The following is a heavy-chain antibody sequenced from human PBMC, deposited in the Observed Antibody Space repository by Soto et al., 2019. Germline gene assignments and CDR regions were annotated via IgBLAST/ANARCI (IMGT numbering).Heavy chain of an antibody. D-gene: IGHD3-22*01. Sequence: ASVKVSCKASGGTFSSYTISWVRQAPGQGLEWMGRIIPILGIANYAQKFQGRVTITADKSTSTAYMELSSLRSEDTAVYYCARNPYYYDSSGSPAWFDPWGQGTLVTVSS. CDR1: GGTFSSYT. J-gene: IGHJ5*02. CDR3: ARNPYYYDSSGSPAWFDP. V-gene: IGHV1-69*02. CDR2: IIPILGIA.